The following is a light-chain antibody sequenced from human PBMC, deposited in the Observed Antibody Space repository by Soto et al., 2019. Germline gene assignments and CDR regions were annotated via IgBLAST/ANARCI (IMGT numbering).Light chain of an antibody. Sequence: EIVMTQSPATLSVSPGERATLSCRASQSVGANLAWYQQKPGQSPRLLIYGASTRATGIPARFSGSGSGTDFSLTIDSLQSEDFATYYCQQYHNWPPATFGGGAEVEIK. CDR1: QSVGAN. CDR3: QQYHNWPPAT. CDR2: GAS. V-gene: IGKV3-15*01. J-gene: IGKJ4*01.